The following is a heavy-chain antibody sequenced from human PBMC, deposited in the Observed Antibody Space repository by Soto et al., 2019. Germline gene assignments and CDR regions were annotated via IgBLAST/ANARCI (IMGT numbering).Heavy chain of an antibody. CDR3: STYSSGWYEVFN. CDR1: GFTFSNAW. V-gene: IGHV3-15*01. J-gene: IGHJ4*02. Sequence: GGSLRLSCAASGFTFSNAWMSWVRQAPGKGLEWVGRIKSKTDGGTTDYAAPVKGRFTISRDDSKNTLYLQMNSLKTEDTAVYYCSTYSSGWYEVFNWGQGTLVTVSS. D-gene: IGHD6-19*01. CDR2: IKSKTDGGTT.